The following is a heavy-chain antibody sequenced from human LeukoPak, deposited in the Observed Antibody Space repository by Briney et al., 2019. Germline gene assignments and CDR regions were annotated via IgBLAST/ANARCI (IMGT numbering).Heavy chain of an antibody. CDR3: ARAQNYDFWSGVDY. CDR2: INPNSGGT. V-gene: IGHV1-2*02. Sequence: ASVKVSCKASGYTFTGYYMHWVRQAPGQGLEWMGWINPNSGGTNYAQKFQGRVTMTRDTSISTAYMEPSRLRSDDTAVYYCARAQNYDFWSGVDYWGQGTLVTVSS. J-gene: IGHJ4*02. D-gene: IGHD3-3*01. CDR1: GYTFTGYY.